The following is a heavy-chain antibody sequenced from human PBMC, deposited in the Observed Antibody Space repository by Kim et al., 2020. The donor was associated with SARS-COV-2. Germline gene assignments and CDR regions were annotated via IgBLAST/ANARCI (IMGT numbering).Heavy chain of an antibody. V-gene: IGHV3-11*01. CDR1: GFTFSDYY. D-gene: IGHD3-22*01. J-gene: IGHJ1*01. CDR3: ARGPSMIVVVEYFQH. Sequence: GGSLRLSCAASGFTFSDYYMSWIRQAPGKGLEWVSYISSSGSTIYYADSVKGRFTISRDNAKNSLYLQMNSLRAEDTAVYYCARGPSMIVVVEYFQHWGQGTLVTVSS. CDR2: ISSSGSTI.